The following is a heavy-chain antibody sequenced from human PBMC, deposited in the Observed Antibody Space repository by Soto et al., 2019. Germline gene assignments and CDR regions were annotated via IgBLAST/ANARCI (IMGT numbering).Heavy chain of an antibody. Sequence: GGSLRLSCAASGFTFSSYWMHWVRQAPGKGLVWVSRINSDGSSTSYADSVKGRFTISRDNAKNTLYLQMNSLRAEDTAVYYCARDKWYYDSSGYYYYYYGMDVWGQGTTVTVSS. CDR3: ARDKWYYDSSGYYYYYYGMDV. CDR2: INSDGSST. J-gene: IGHJ6*02. V-gene: IGHV3-74*01. CDR1: GFTFSSYW. D-gene: IGHD3-22*01.